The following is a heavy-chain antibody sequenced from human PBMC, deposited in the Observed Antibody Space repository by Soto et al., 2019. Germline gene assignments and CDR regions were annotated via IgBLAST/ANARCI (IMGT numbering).Heavy chain of an antibody. CDR3: AKDRGSSSSVLGIMGLPDYFDY. CDR2: ISGSGGST. D-gene: IGHD6-6*01. J-gene: IGHJ4*02. CDR1: GFTFSSYA. V-gene: IGHV3-23*01. Sequence: GGSLRLSCAASGFTFSSYAMSWVRQAPGKGLEWVSAISGSGGSTYYADSVKGRFTISRDNSKNTLYLQMNSLRAEDTAVYYCAKDRGSSSSVLGIMGLPDYFDYWGQGTLVTVSS.